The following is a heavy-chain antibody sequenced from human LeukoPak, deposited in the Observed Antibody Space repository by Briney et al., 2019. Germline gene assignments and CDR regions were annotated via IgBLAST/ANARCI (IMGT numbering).Heavy chain of an antibody. D-gene: IGHD1-26*01. V-gene: IGHV3-11*01. J-gene: IGHJ4*02. CDR3: ARFQPHWWEYYFDY. CDR1: GFTFSDYY. CDR2: ISSSGSTI. Sequence: GGSLRLSCAASGFTFSDYYMSWIRQAPGKGLEWVSYISSSGSTIYYADSVKGRFTISRDNAKNSLYLQMNSLRAEDTAVYYCARFQPHWWEYYFDYWGQGILVTVSS.